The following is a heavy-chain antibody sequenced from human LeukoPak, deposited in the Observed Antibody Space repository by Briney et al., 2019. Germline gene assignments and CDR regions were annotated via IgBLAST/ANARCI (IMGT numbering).Heavy chain of an antibody. Sequence: GGSLRLSCAASGFTFSSYGMHWVRQAPGKGLEWVAVTWYNGSNKYYADSVKGRFTISRDNSKNTLYLQVNSLRAEDTAVYYCARSYSGSSSDAFDIWGQGTMVTVSS. J-gene: IGHJ3*02. D-gene: IGHD1-26*01. CDR1: GFTFSSYG. CDR3: ARSYSGSSSDAFDI. CDR2: TWYNGSNK. V-gene: IGHV3-33*01.